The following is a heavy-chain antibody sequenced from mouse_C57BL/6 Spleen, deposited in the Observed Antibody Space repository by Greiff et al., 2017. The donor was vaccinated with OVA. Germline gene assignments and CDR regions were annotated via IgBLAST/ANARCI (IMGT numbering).Heavy chain of an antibody. CDR3: TRTGYYGSSPHYFDY. D-gene: IGHD1-1*01. Sequence: VQLQQSGAELVRPGASVTLSCTASGYTFTDYEMHWVKQTPVHGLEWIGAIDPETGGTAYNQKFKGKAILTADKSSSTAYMELRSLTSEDSAVYYCTRTGYYGSSPHYFDYWGQGTTLTVSS. J-gene: IGHJ2*01. CDR2: IDPETGGT. V-gene: IGHV1-15*01. CDR1: GYTFTDYE.